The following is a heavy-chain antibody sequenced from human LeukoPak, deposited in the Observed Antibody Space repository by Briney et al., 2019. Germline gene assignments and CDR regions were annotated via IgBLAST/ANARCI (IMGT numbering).Heavy chain of an antibody. CDR2: IYPGDSDT. Sequence: GESLKISCKGSGYSFTSYWIGWVRQMPGKGLEWMGIIYPGDSDTRYSPSFQGQVTISADKSISTAFLQWSSLKASDTAMYYCARLLLSGYSYAHDAFDIWGQGTMVTVSS. V-gene: IGHV5-51*01. CDR1: GYSFTSYW. J-gene: IGHJ3*02. CDR3: ARLLLSGYSYAHDAFDI. D-gene: IGHD5-18*01.